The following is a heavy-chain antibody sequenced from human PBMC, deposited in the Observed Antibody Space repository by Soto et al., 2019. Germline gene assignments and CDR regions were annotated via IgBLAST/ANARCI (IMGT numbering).Heavy chain of an antibody. CDR1: GYTFTSYG. D-gene: IGHD3-22*01. CDR3: ARDRGNYYDSSGLGWFDP. Sequence: GASVKVSCKASGYTFTSYGISWVRQAPGQGLEWMGWISAYNGNTNYAQKLQGRVTMTTDTSTSTAYMELRSLRSDDTAVYYCARDRGNYYDSSGLGWFDPWGQGTLVTVS. V-gene: IGHV1-18*01. J-gene: IGHJ5*02. CDR2: ISAYNGNT.